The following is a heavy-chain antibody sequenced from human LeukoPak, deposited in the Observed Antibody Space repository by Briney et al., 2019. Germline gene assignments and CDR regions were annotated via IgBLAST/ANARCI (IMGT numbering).Heavy chain of an antibody. Sequence: GESLTLSCAASGFTFSNYAMSWVRQAPGKGLEWVSTARISGDRTDYADSVKGRFTISRDNSKNTLYLQMNSLRAEDTAVYYCAREAVMPVAPVKIGTSDRPLYEYYGLDVWGQGTTVTVS. J-gene: IGHJ6*02. D-gene: IGHD1/OR15-1a*01. CDR3: AREAVMPVAPVKIGTSDRPLYEYYGLDV. V-gene: IGHV3-23*01. CDR2: ARISGDRT. CDR1: GFTFSNYA.